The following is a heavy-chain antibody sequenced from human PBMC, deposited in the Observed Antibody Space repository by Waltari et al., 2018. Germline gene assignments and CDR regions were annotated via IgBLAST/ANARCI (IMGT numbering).Heavy chain of an antibody. D-gene: IGHD3-22*01. Sequence: QLQLQESGPGLVKPSETLSLTCTVSGGSISSSSYYWGWIRQPPGKGLEWIGSIYYSGSTYYNPALKSRVTISVDTSKNQFSLKLSSVTAADTAVYYCARDLAHYYDSSGYYSDYWGQGTLVTVSS. CDR3: ARDLAHYYDSSGYYSDY. J-gene: IGHJ4*02. CDR2: IYYSGST. CDR1: GGSISSSSYY. V-gene: IGHV4-39*07.